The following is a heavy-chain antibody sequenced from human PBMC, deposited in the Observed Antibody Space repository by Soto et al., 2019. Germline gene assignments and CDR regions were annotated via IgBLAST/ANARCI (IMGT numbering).Heavy chain of an antibody. CDR1: GFTFSSYG. D-gene: IGHD2-2*01. CDR3: AKGHLPAADYYYYGMDV. Sequence: QVQLVESGGGVVQPGRSLRLSCAASGFTFSSYGMHWVRQAPGKGLEWVAVISYDGSNKYYADSVKGRFTISRDNSKNTLYLQMNSLRAEDTAVYYCAKGHLPAADYYYYGMDVWGQGTTVTVSS. V-gene: IGHV3-30*18. CDR2: ISYDGSNK. J-gene: IGHJ6*02.